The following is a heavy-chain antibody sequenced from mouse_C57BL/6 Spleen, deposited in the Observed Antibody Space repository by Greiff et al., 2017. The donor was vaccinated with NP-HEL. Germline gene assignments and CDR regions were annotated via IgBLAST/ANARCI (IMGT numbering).Heavy chain of an antibody. CDR1: GFTFSSYG. Sequence: SGGDLVKPGGSLKLSCAASGFTFSSYGMSWVRQTPDKRLEWVATISSGGSYTYYPDSVKGRFTISRDNAKNTLYLQMSSLKSEDTAMYYCARPAYYSNYEFAYWGQGTLVTVSA. J-gene: IGHJ3*01. CDR2: ISSGGSYT. CDR3: ARPAYYSNYEFAY. D-gene: IGHD2-5*01. V-gene: IGHV5-6*01.